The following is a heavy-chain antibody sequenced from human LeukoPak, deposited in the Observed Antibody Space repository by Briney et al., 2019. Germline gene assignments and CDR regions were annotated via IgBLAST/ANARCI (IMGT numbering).Heavy chain of an antibody. Sequence: PGGSLRHSCAASGFTFSNAWMSWVRQAPGKGLEWVGRIKSKLDGGTADYAAPVKGRFTISRDDSKNMLYVQMNSLKTEDTAVYYCTTIKIVVVTATIREDYWGQGTLVTVSS. J-gene: IGHJ4*02. V-gene: IGHV3-15*01. D-gene: IGHD2-2*02. CDR2: IKSKLDGGTA. CDR1: GFTFSNAW. CDR3: TTIKIVVVTATIREDY.